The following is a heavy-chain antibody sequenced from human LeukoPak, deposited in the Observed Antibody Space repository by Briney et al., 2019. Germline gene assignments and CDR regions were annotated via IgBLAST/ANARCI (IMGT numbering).Heavy chain of an antibody. CDR3: AKDCNGGNCYIDY. D-gene: IGHD2-15*01. V-gene: IGHV3-23*01. Sequence: GGSLRLSCAASGFTFSSYAMSWVRQAPGKGLEWVSIIYSGGSTYYADSVKGRFTVSRDSSKNTLHLQMSSLRAEDTAIYYCAKDCNGGNCYIDYWGQGTLVTVAS. CDR2: IIYSGGST. J-gene: IGHJ4*02. CDR1: GFTFSSYA.